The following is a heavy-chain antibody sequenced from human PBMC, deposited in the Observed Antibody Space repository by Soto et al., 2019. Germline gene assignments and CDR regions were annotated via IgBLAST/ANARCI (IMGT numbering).Heavy chain of an antibody. CDR1: GFSLSTSGVG. D-gene: IGHD3-16*01. J-gene: IGHJ4*02. CDR3: ANKGGGDRILDY. V-gene: IGHV2-5*02. Sequence: QITLKESGPTLVKPTQTLTLTCTFSGFSLSTSGVGVGWIRQPPGKALEWLAIVYWDDSKRYSPSLKSRLTTTKDTSKDQVVLTMTTKEPVDTATYYCANKGGGDRILDYWGQGTLVTVSS. CDR2: VYWDDSK.